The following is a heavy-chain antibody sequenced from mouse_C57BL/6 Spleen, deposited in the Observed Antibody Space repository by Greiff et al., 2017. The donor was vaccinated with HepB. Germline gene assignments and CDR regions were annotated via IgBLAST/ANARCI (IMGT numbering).Heavy chain of an antibody. CDR1: GYTFTSYG. D-gene: IGHD4-1*01. V-gene: IGHV1-81*01. J-gene: IGHJ2*01. Sequence: VKLMESGAELARPGASVKLSCKASGYTFTSYGISWVKQSTGQGLEWIGEIYPRSGNTYYNEKFKGKATLTADKSSSTAYMELRSLTSEDSAVYFCARGGSLTGMDYRGQGTTLTVSS. CDR2: IYPRSGNT. CDR3: ARGGSLTGMDY.